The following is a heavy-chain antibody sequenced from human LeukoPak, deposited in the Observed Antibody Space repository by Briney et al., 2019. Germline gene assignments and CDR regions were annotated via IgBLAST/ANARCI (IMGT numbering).Heavy chain of an antibody. V-gene: IGHV4-39*01. CDR1: GGSISSSSYH. D-gene: IGHD3-10*01. Sequence: SETLSLTCTVSGGSISSSSYHWGWIRQPPGKGLEWIGSIYYSGSTYYNPSLKSRVTISVDTSKNQFSLKLSSVTAADTAVYYCARHVGYYGSGSYLDAFDIWGQGTMVTVSS. J-gene: IGHJ3*02. CDR3: ARHVGYYGSGSYLDAFDI. CDR2: IYYSGST.